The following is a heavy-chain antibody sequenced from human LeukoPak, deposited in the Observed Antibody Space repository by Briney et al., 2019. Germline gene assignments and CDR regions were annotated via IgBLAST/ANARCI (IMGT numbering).Heavy chain of an antibody. CDR3: ARVRYCSTNRCYDREFDN. CDR2: IYYSGNT. CDR1: GGSISNYY. J-gene: IGHJ4*02. Sequence: SETLSLTCTVSGGSISNYYWSWIRQPPGKGLEWVGYIYYSGNTNYNTSLKRPVHIFGDPSKDQFSPKLKSSAAADKAVYYCARVRYCSTNRCYDREFDNWGQGTLVNVSS. V-gene: IGHV4-59*01. D-gene: IGHD2-2*01.